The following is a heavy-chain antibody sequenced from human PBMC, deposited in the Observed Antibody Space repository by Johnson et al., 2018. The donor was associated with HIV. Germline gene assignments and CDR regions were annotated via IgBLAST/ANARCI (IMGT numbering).Heavy chain of an antibody. CDR1: GFTFSSYA. CDR2: IKQDGSEK. D-gene: IGHD3-10*01. Sequence: MLLVESGGGVVQPGRSLRLSCAASGFTFSSYAMHWVRQAPGKGLEWVANIKQDGSEKYYVDSVKGRFTISRDNSKNTLYLQMSSLRPEDTAVYYCAIGGMGFGGYDAFDIWGQGTMVTVSS. J-gene: IGHJ3*02. CDR3: AIGGMGFGGYDAFDI. V-gene: IGHV3-7*01.